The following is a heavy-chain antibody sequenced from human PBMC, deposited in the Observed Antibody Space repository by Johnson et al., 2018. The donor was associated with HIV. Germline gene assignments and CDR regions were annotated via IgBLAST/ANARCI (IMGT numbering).Heavy chain of an antibody. V-gene: IGHV3-11*01. CDR2: ISSSGSPI. CDR3: ARVGYQLHDAFDL. Sequence: QVQLEESGGGLVKPGGSLRLSCAGSGFTFSDYFMSYIRQAPGKGLEWISYISSSGSPIYYADSVKGQFTLSRDTAKNSLLLQIHSLRVEDTAIYYCARVGYQLHDAFDLWGQGTMVTVSS. CDR1: GFTFSDYF. D-gene: IGHD2-2*01. J-gene: IGHJ3*01.